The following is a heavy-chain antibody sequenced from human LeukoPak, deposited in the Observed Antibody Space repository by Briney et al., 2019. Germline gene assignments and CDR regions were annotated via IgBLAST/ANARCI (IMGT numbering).Heavy chain of an antibody. CDR2: ISSSSSYI. D-gene: IGHD3-22*01. CDR1: GFTFSSYS. Sequence: GGSLRLSCAASGFTFSSYSMNWVRQAPGKGLEWVSSISSSSSYIYYADSVKGRFTISRDNAKNSLYLQMNSLRAEDTAVYYCARVGYYDSSGYYSIDAFDIWGQRTMVTVSS. J-gene: IGHJ3*02. CDR3: ARVGYYDSSGYYSIDAFDI. V-gene: IGHV3-21*01.